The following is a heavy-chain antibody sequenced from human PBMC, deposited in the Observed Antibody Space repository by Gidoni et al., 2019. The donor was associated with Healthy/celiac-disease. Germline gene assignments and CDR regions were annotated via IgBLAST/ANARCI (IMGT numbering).Heavy chain of an antibody. V-gene: IGHV1-18*04. J-gene: IGHJ6*02. Sequence: QVQLVQSGAEVKKPGASVKVSCKASGYTFTSYGISWVRQAPGQGLEWMGWTSAYNGNTNYAQKLQGRVTMTTDTATSTAYMKLRSLRSDDTAVYYCARENYDFWSGYYSYYYYGMDVWGQGTTVTVSS. D-gene: IGHD3-3*01. CDR1: GYTFTSYG. CDR3: ARENYDFWSGYYSYYYYGMDV. CDR2: TSAYNGNT.